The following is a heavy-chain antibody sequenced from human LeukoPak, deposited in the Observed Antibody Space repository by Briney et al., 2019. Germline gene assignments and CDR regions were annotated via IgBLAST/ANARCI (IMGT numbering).Heavy chain of an antibody. D-gene: IGHD5-24*01. J-gene: IGHJ4*02. Sequence: SETLSLTCVVYGGSFSGYYWSWIRQPPGKGLEWIGEINHSGSTNYNPSLKSRVTISVDTSKNQFSLKLSPVTAADTAVYYCARQRWARYWGQGTLVTVS. V-gene: IGHV4-34*01. CDR2: INHSGST. CDR3: ARQRWARY. CDR1: GGSFSGYY.